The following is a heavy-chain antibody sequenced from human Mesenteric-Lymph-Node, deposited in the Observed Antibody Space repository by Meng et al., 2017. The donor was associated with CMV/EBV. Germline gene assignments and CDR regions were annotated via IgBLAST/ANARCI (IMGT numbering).Heavy chain of an antibody. J-gene: IGHJ3*02. CDR2: ISSSVSTI. V-gene: IGHV3-48*04. CDR1: GFTFSSYS. CDR3: AKGGYFGVITPYDAFDI. Sequence: GESLKISCAASGFTFSSYSMSWVRQAPGKGLEWVSYISSSVSTIYYADSVKGRFTISRDNAKNSLYLQMNSLRAEDTAVYYCAKGGYFGVITPYDAFDIWGQGTMVTVS. D-gene: IGHD3-22*01.